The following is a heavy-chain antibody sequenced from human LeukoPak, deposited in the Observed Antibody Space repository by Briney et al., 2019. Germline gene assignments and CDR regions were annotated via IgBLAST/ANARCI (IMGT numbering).Heavy chain of an antibody. D-gene: IGHD3-10*01. CDR1: GGSISSGNYY. CDR2: MYYRGST. V-gene: IGHV4-31*03. J-gene: IGHJ3*02. CDR3: ARVGIYYYGWGALDVFDI. Sequence: SETLSLTCTVSGGSISSGNYYWSWIRQHPGKGLEWIGYMYYRGSTYYNPSLKSRVTISVDKAENQFSLKMSPVTAAETAGYYCARVGIYYYGWGALDVFDIWGQGTMVTVSS.